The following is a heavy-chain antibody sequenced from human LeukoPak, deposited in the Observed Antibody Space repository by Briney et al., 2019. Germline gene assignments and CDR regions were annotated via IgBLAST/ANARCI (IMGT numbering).Heavy chain of an antibody. Sequence: SETLSLTCGVYGGSFSGYYWSWIRQPPGRGLEWIGEINHRGSTNYNPSLKSRVTISVDTSKNRFSLKLTSLTAVDTAVYYCARLSYYGDYGPIDYWGQGTLVTVSS. CDR2: INHRGST. CDR3: ARLSYYGDYGPIDY. CDR1: GGSFSGYY. V-gene: IGHV4-34*01. D-gene: IGHD4-17*01. J-gene: IGHJ4*02.